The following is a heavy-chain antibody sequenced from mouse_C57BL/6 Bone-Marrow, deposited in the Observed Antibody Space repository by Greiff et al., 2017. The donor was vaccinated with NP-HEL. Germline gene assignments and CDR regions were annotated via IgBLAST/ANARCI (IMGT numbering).Heavy chain of an antibody. D-gene: IGHD1-1*01. Sequence: EVQRVESGAELVRPGASVKLSCTVSGFNIKDDYMHWVKQRPEKGLEWIGWIDAENGDTEYASKFQGQATIPADTSSNTAYLQLSSLTSDDTAVYYCTTGGSSPYAMDYWCQGTSVTVSS. CDR1: GFNIKDDY. V-gene: IGHV14-4*01. CDR3: TTGGSSPYAMDY. J-gene: IGHJ4*01. CDR2: IDAENGDT.